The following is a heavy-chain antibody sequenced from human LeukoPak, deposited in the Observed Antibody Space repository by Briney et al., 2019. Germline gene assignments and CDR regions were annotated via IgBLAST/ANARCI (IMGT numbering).Heavy chain of an antibody. J-gene: IGHJ4*02. D-gene: IGHD2-8*01. Sequence: GASVEVSCKASGYTFTRYYMHWVRQAPGHGLEWMGWTNPNSGGTNYAQKFQGRVTMTKDTSISTAYMELSRLRSDDTAVYYCARSLVYCTNGVCYSDYWGQGTLVTVSS. CDR2: TNPNSGGT. CDR3: ARSLVYCTNGVCYSDY. V-gene: IGHV1-2*02. CDR1: GYTFTRYY.